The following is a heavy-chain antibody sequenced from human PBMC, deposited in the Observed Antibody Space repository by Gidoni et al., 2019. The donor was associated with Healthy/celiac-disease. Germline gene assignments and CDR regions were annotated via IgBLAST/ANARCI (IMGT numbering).Heavy chain of an antibody. CDR1: GFTFSSSW. V-gene: IGHV3-7*01. Sequence: EVQLVESGGGLVQPGGSLRLSCAASGFTFSSSWMSWVRQAPGKGLEWVANIKQDGSEKYYVDSVKGRFTISRDNAKNSLYLQMNSLRAEDTAVYYCARALHSSGWYWSSGSWWFDPWGQGTLVTVSS. J-gene: IGHJ5*02. CDR2: IKQDGSEK. D-gene: IGHD6-19*01. CDR3: ARALHSSGWYWSSGSWWFDP.